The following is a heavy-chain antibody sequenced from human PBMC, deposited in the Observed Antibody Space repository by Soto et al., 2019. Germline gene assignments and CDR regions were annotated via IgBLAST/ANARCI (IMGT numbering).Heavy chain of an antibody. J-gene: IGHJ4*02. V-gene: IGHV3-23*01. Sequence: PGGSLRLSCAVSGFILSTYAMSWVRQAPGKGLEWVSGIGASGAGTYYTDSVKGRFTISRDNSKNTLYLQMNSLRVEDTAVYYCALRKTGSYFDYWGQGTLVTVSS. CDR3: ALRKTGSYFDY. CDR1: GFILSTYA. CDR2: IGASGAGT. D-gene: IGHD1-26*01.